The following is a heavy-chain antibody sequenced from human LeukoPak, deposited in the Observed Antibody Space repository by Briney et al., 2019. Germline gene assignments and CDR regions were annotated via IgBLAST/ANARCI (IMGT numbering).Heavy chain of an antibody. CDR2: ISGYNSKP. CDR3: ARVPDITMVRGVIPYYYYMDV. J-gene: IGHJ6*03. CDR1: GYSFTNYG. D-gene: IGHD3-10*01. V-gene: IGHV1-18*01. Sequence: ASVKVSCKTSGYSFTNYGITWVRQAPGQGLEWMGWISGYNSKPFYAQNFQGRVTMTTDTSTSTVYMEVRSLRSDDTAVYYCARVPDITMVRGVIPYYYYMDVWGKGTTVTISS.